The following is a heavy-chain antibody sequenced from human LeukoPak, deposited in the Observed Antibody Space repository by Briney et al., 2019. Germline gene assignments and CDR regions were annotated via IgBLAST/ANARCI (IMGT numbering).Heavy chain of an antibody. Sequence: SETLSLTCTVSGGSISSHYWSWIRQPPGKGLEWIGYIYYSGNTNYNPSLKNRVTISVDTSKNQFSLKLSSVTAADTAVYYCARGYSGSYGRFDYWGQGTLATVSS. CDR3: ARGYSGSYGRFDY. D-gene: IGHD1-26*01. V-gene: IGHV4-59*11. CDR1: GGSISSHY. CDR2: IYYSGNT. J-gene: IGHJ4*02.